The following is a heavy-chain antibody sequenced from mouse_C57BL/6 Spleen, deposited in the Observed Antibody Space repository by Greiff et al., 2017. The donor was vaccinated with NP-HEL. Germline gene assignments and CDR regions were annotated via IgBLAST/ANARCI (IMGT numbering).Heavy chain of an antibody. CDR1: GYTFTDYN. Sequence: VQLKESGPELVKPGASVKMSCKASGYTFTDYNMHWVKQSHGKSLEWIGYINPNNGGTSYNQKFKGKATLTVNKSSSTAYMELRSLTSEDSAVYYCARSWILRDYFDYWGQGTTLTVSS. CDR2: INPNNGGT. V-gene: IGHV1-22*01. J-gene: IGHJ2*01. D-gene: IGHD1-1*01. CDR3: ARSWILRDYFDY.